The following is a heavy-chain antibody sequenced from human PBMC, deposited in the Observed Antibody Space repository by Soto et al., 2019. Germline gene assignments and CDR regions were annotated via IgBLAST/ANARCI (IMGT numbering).Heavy chain of an antibody. V-gene: IGHV5-10-1*01. D-gene: IGHD2-2*02. CDR1: GYSFTSYW. CDR3: ARLLLHQPLYSYYSYGMDV. J-gene: IGHJ6*02. Sequence: PGEALKSSCKGSGYSFTSYWISWAREMPGKGLEWMGRIDPSESYTNYSPSFQGHVSIPADKSISTAYLQWSSLKASDTAMYYCARLLLHQPLYSYYSYGMDVWXQGTTVTVSS. CDR2: IDPSESYT.